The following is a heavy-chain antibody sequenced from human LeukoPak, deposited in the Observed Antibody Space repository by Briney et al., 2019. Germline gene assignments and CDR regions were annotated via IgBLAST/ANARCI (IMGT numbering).Heavy chain of an antibody. Sequence: GGSLRLSCAASGFTFSSYAMHWVRQAPGKGLEWVAVISYDGSNKYYADSVKSRFTISRDNSKNTLTLHMNSLRTEDTSIYFCAKGAWAADGPMGNNFASWGQGSPVTVSS. CDR3: AKGAWAADGPMGNNFAS. CDR1: GFTFSSYA. V-gene: IGHV3-30-3*01. J-gene: IGHJ4*02. CDR2: ISYDGSNK. D-gene: IGHD6-13*01.